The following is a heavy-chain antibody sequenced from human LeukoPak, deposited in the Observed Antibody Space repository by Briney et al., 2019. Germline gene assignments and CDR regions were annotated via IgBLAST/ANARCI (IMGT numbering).Heavy chain of an antibody. V-gene: IGHV4-34*01. CDR1: GGSFSGYY. J-gene: IGHJ5*02. Sequence: SETLSLNCAVYGGSFSGYYWSWLRQPPGKGLEWIGEINHSGSTNYNPSLKSRVTISVDTSKNQFSLKLSSVTAADTAVYYCARRGRGYCSGGSCYGKNWFDPWGQGTLVTVSS. D-gene: IGHD2-15*01. CDR3: ARRGRGYCSGGSCYGKNWFDP. CDR2: INHSGST.